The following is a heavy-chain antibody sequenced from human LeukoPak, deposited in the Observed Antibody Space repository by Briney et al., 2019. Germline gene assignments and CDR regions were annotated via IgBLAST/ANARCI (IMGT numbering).Heavy chain of an antibody. V-gene: IGHV3-23*01. Sequence: GGSLRLSCAASGFTFSSYAMSWVRQAPGKGLEWVSAISGSGSSTYYADSVKGRFTISRDNSMNTFFLQMNSLRAEDTALYYCARILLTGTGRGYSDYWGQGVLVTVSS. CDR3: ARILLTGTGRGYSDY. D-gene: IGHD1-7*01. CDR1: GFTFSSYA. CDR2: ISGSGSST. J-gene: IGHJ4*02.